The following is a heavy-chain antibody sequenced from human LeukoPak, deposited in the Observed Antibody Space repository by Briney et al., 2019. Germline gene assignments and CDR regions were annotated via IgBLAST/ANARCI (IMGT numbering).Heavy chain of an antibody. CDR1: GFTFDDYT. D-gene: IGHD5-18*01. J-gene: IGHJ4*02. Sequence: SGGSLRLSCAASGFTFDDYTMHWVRQAPGKGLEWVSLISWDGGSTYYADSVKGRFTISRDNSKNSLYLQMNSLRTEDTALYYCAKDRWGYSYGPYYFDDWGQGTLVTVSS. CDR3: AKDRWGYSYGPYYFDD. CDR2: ISWDGGST. V-gene: IGHV3-43*01.